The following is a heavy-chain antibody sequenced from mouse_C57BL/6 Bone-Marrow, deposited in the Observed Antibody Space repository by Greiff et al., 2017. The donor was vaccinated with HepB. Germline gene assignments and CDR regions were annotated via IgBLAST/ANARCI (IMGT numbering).Heavy chain of an antibody. V-gene: IGHV1-81*01. CDR1: GYTFTSYG. Sequence: VQLQQSGAELARPGASVKLSCKASGYTFTSYGISWVKQRTGQGLEWIGEIYPRSGNTYYNEKFKGKATLTADKSSSTAYMELRSLTSEDSAVYVCARRSPYGSSYLFDYWGQGTTLTVS. CDR3: ARRSPYGSSYLFDY. D-gene: IGHD1-1*01. J-gene: IGHJ2*01. CDR2: IYPRSGNT.